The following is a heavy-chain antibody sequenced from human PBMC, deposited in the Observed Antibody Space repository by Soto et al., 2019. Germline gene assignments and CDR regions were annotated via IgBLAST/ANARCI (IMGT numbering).Heavy chain of an antibody. CDR1: GGSISSYY. CDR3: ARMTFDDYFDY. V-gene: IGHV4-59*01. CDR2: IYYSGST. J-gene: IGHJ4*02. D-gene: IGHD2-21*02. Sequence: SETLSLTCTVSGGSISSYYWSWIRQPPGKGLEWIGYIYYSGSTNYNPSLKSRVTISADTSKNQFSLKLSSVTAADTAVYYCARMTFDDYFDYCGQGTLVNVSS.